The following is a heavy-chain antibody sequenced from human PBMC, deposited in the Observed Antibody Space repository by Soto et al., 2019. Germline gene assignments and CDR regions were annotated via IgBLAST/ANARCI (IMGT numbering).Heavy chain of an antibody. D-gene: IGHD3-9*01. CDR1: GFSFRTYG. V-gene: IGHV3-33*06. Sequence: GGSLRLSCAVSGFSFRTYGFHWVRQPPGKGLEWVAVISPKGHSDSVEGRFTISRDNSKNTLYLQMNSLRAEDTAVYYCAKDQNDILTGYYRFDYWGQGTLVTVSS. CDR3: AKDQNDILTGYYRFDY. J-gene: IGHJ4*02. CDR2: ISPK.